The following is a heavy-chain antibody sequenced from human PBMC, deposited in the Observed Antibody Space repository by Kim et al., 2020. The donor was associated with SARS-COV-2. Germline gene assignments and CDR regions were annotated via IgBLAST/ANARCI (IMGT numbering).Heavy chain of an antibody. CDR3: YLYYDDSSGYFYFDY. J-gene: IGHJ4*02. D-gene: IGHD3-22*01. Sequence: ASVKGRFTISRDDSKSIAYLQMNSLKTEDTAVYYCYLYYDDSSGYFYFDYWGQGTLVTVSS. V-gene: IGHV3-49*02.